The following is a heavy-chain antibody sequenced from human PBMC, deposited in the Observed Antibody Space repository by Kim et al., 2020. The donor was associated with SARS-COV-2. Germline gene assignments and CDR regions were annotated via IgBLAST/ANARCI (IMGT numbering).Heavy chain of an antibody. V-gene: IGHV3-30*18. D-gene: IGHD4-17*01. CDR3: ANLHDYGDYVGLRGYYGMDV. J-gene: IGHJ6*01. CDR1: GFTFSSYG. CDR2: ISYYGSNK. Sequence: GGSLRLSCAASGFTFSSYGMHWVRQAPGKGLEWVAVISYYGSNKYYADSVTGRFTISRDNSKNTLYLQMNSLRAEDTAVYYCANLHDYGDYVGLRGYYGMDVWGQGTTVTVSS.